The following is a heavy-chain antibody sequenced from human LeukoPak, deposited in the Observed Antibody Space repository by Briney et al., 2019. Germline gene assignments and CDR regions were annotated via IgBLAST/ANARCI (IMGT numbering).Heavy chain of an antibody. D-gene: IGHD3-22*01. J-gene: IGHJ4*02. V-gene: IGHV3-30*02. CDR2: IRYDGISK. CDR1: GFTFSSYG. Sequence: GGSLRLSCAASGFTFSSYGMHWVRQAPGKGLEWVAFIRYDGISKYYADSVKGRFTISRDNSKNTLYLQMNSLRVEDTAVYYCATLPYYYDSSGSYYFDYWGQGTLVTVSS. CDR3: ATLPYYYDSSGSYYFDY.